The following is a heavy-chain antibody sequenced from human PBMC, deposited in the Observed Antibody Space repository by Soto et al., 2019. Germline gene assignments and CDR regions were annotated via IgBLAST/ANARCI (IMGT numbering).Heavy chain of an antibody. CDR1: GGSISSGGYY. Sequence: SETLSLTCTVSGGSISSGGYYWSWIRQHPGKGLEWIGYIYYSGSTYYNPSLKSRVTISVDTSKNQFSLKLSSVTAADTAVYYCARVYYDFCSGYSANYGIDAWAQGTTVTVS. V-gene: IGHV4-31*03. CDR3: ARVYYDFCSGYSANYGIDA. J-gene: IGHJ6*02. CDR2: IYYSGST. D-gene: IGHD3-3*01.